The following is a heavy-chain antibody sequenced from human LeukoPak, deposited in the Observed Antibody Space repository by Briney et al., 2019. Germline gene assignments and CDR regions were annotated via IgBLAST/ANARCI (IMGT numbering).Heavy chain of an antibody. V-gene: IGHV3-74*01. CDR1: GFTFSSYW. CDR2: INNDGSTT. D-gene: IGHD2-15*01. Sequence: PGGSLRLSCAASGFTFSSYWMHWVRQAPGKGLVWVSRINNDGSTTTYADSVKGRFTISRDNAKDTLYLQMNSLRAEDTAVYYCAREDGYCSGGNCYSYFDSWGQGALVTVSS. J-gene: IGHJ4*02. CDR3: AREDGYCSGGNCYSYFDS.